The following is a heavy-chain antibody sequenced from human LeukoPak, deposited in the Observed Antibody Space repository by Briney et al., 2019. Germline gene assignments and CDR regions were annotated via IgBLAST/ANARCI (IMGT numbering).Heavy chain of an antibody. D-gene: IGHD3-22*01. CDR2: ISSSSSTI. CDR1: GFTFSSYS. CDR3: ARLRSPYYYDSSGYYYFDY. Sequence: PGGSLRLSCAASGFTFSSYSMNWVRQAPGKGLEWVSYISSSSSTIYYADSVKGRFTISRDNAKNSLYLQMNSLRAEDTAVYYCARLRSPYYYDSSGYYYFDYWGQGTLVTVSS. V-gene: IGHV3-48*04. J-gene: IGHJ4*02.